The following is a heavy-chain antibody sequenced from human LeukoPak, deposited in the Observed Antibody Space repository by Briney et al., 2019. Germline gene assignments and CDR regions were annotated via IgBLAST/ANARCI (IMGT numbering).Heavy chain of an antibody. CDR2: ISWNSGSI. V-gene: IGHV3-9*01. CDR3: AKGNGRGIAAAGGY. J-gene: IGHJ4*02. CDR1: GFTFDDYA. Sequence: GGSLRLSCAASGFTFDDYAMHWVRQAPGKGLEWVSGISWNSGSIGYADSVKGRFTIFRDNAKNSLYLQMNSLRAEDTALYYCAKGNGRGIAAAGGYWGQGTLVTVSS. D-gene: IGHD6-13*01.